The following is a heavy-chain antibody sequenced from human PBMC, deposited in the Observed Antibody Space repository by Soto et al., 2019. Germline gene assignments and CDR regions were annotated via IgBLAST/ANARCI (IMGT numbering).Heavy chain of an antibody. CDR1: GGSISSYY. Sequence: PSETLSLTCTASGGSISSYYWSWIRQPPGKGLEWIGYIYYSGSTNYNPSLKSRVTISVDTSKNQFSLKLSSVTAADTAVYYCAREGEYYDFWSGSGEGYYYYYYMDVWGKGTTVTVSS. CDR3: AREGEYYDFWSGSGEGYYYYYYMDV. V-gene: IGHV4-59*01. J-gene: IGHJ6*03. D-gene: IGHD3-3*01. CDR2: IYYSGST.